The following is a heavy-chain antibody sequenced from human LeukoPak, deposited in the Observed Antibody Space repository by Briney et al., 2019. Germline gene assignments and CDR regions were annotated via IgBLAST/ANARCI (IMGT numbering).Heavy chain of an antibody. V-gene: IGHV1-18*04. CDR2: ISAYNGNT. D-gene: IGHD6-19*01. CDR3: ARDRAVAGRFNDY. J-gene: IGHJ4*02. CDR1: GYTFTSYG. Sequence: ASEKVSCKASGYTFTSYGISWVRQAPGQGLEWMGWISAYNGNTNYAQKLQGKVTFTTDTSPSTAYMELRSLRSDDTAVYYCARDRAVAGRFNDYWDQGTLVTVSS.